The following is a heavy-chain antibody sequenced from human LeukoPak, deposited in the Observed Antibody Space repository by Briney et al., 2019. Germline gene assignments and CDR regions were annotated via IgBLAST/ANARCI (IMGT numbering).Heavy chain of an antibody. D-gene: IGHD1-26*01. J-gene: IGHJ2*01. CDR3: ARDRVGGSDWYFDL. CDR1: GGSFSGYY. CDR2: IYTSGIT. Sequence: SETLSLTCAVYGGSFSGYYWSWIRQPAGKGLEWIGRIYTSGITKYNPSLKSRVTVSVDTSENQFSLKLTSVTAADTAVYYCARDRVGGSDWYFDLWGRGTLVTVSS. V-gene: IGHV4-4*07.